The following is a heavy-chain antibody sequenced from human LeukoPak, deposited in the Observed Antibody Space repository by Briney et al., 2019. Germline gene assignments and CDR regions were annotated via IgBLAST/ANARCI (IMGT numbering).Heavy chain of an antibody. CDR1: GFTFSGYG. CDR3: AKEGVTYYYDSSGYYYLDY. J-gene: IGHJ4*02. V-gene: IGHV3-23*01. D-gene: IGHD3-22*01. Sequence: GGSLRLSCAASGFTFSGYGMNWIRKAPGKGLEWVSAISGSGGSTYYADSVKGRFTISRDNSKNTLYLQMNSLRAEDTAVYYCAKEGVTYYYDSSGYYYLDYWGQGTLVTVSS. CDR2: ISGSGGST.